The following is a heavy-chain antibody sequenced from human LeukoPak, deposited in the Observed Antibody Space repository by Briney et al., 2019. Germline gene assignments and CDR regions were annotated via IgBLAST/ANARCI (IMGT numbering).Heavy chain of an antibody. J-gene: IGHJ6*03. CDR3: ATTTLTLGYYYYYMDV. D-gene: IGHD4-17*01. Sequence: SETLSLTCAVYGGSFSGYYWSWIRQPPGEGLEWIGSIYHSGSTYYNPSLKSRVTISVDTSKNQFSLKLNSVTAADTAVYYCATTTLTLGYYYYYMDVWDRGTTVTVSS. V-gene: IGHV4-34*01. CDR1: GGSFSGYY. CDR2: IYHSGST.